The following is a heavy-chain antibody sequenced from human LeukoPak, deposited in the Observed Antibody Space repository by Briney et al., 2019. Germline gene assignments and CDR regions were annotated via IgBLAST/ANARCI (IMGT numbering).Heavy chain of an antibody. CDR3: ARVSPNYYYYMDV. J-gene: IGHJ6*03. Sequence: GGSLRLSCAASGFTFSSYSMNWVRQAPGKGLEWVSYISSSGSTIYYADSVKGRFTISRDNAKNSLYLQMNSLRAEDTAVYYCARVSPNYYYYMDVWGKGTTVTISS. V-gene: IGHV3-48*04. CDR1: GFTFSSYS. CDR2: ISSSGSTI.